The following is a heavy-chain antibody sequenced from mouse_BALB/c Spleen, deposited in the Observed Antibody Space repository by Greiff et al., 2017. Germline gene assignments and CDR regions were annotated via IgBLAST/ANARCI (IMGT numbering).Heavy chain of an antibody. J-gene: IGHJ2*01. D-gene: IGHD2-14*01. Sequence: EVNVVESGGGLVQPGGSLRLSCATSGFTFSDFYMEWVRQPPGKRLEWIAASRNKANDYTTEYSASVKGRFIVSRDTSQSILYLQMNALRAEDTAIYYCARDAGYDNYCDYWGQGTTLTVSS. CDR3: ARDAGYDNYCDY. V-gene: IGHV7-1*02. CDR2: SRNKANDYTT. CDR1: GFTFSDFY.